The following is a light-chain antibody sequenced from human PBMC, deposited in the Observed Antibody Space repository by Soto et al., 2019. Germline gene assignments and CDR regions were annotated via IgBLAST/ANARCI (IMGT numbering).Light chain of an antibody. Sequence: DIQMTQSPSFVSASVGDRVTITCRASQGISRWLAWYQQRPGKAPELLIYGASSLQSGVPSRFSGSGSGTDFTLTISSLEPEDFAVYYCQQRSNWPPITFGQGTRLEIK. CDR3: QQRSNWPPIT. J-gene: IGKJ5*01. V-gene: IGKV1-12*01. CDR2: GAS. CDR1: QGISRW.